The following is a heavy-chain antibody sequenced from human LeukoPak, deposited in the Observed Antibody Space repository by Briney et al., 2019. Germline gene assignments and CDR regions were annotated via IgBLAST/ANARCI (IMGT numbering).Heavy chain of an antibody. V-gene: IGHV3-23*01. Sequence: GGSLRLSCAASGFTFSSYAMSWVRQAPGKGLEWVSAISGSGGSTYYADSVKGRFTISRDNSKNTLYLQMNSLRAEDTAVYYCAKDQGYSSGWPYFDYWGQGTLVTVSS. CDR1: GFTFSSYA. J-gene: IGHJ4*02. D-gene: IGHD6-19*01. CDR3: AKDQGYSSGWPYFDY. CDR2: ISGSGGST.